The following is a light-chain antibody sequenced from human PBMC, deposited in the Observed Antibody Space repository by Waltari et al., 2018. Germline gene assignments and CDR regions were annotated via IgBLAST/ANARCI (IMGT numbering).Light chain of an antibody. CDR3: QQYGASPYT. CDR1: QSVSTNF. CDR2: GAS. J-gene: IGKJ2*01. Sequence: ETVLTQSPGTLSLSPGERATLSCRASQSVSTNFLAWYQQKAGQAPRLHIYGASRRATGIPDRFSGSGSGTDFTLMISRLEPEDFAVYYCQQYGASPYTFGQGTKLEIK. V-gene: IGKV3-20*01.